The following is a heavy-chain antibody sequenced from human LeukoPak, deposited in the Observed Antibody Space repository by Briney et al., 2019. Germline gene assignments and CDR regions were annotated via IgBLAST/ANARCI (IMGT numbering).Heavy chain of an antibody. J-gene: IGHJ4*02. Sequence: SETLSLTCGVSGGSISSTNWRSWVRHPPGQGLEWIGVISLSVLTNYNPPLKSRVTMSLDKSKNLLSLMLTSVTAADTAVYYCSRESGAFSPFDYWGQGTLVTVSS. CDR2: ISLSVLT. D-gene: IGHD1-26*01. V-gene: IGHV4-4*02. CDR1: GGSISSTNW. CDR3: SRESGAFSPFDY.